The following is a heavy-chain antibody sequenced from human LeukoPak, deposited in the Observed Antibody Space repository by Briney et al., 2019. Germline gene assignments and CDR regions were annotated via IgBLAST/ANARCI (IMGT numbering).Heavy chain of an antibody. J-gene: IGHJ3*02. Sequence: ASVKVSCKASGGTFSSYAISWVRQAPGQGLEWMGWISAYNGNTNYAQKLQGRVTMTTDTSTSTAYMELRSLRSDDTAVYYCARGHTLRYYYDSSGYYTDDAFDIWGQGTMVTVSS. CDR3: ARGHTLRYYYDSSGYYTDDAFDI. CDR1: GGTFSSYA. V-gene: IGHV1-18*01. CDR2: ISAYNGNT. D-gene: IGHD3-22*01.